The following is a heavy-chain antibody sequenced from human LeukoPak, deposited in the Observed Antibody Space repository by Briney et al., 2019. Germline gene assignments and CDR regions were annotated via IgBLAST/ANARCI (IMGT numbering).Heavy chain of an antibody. CDR1: GYTFTSYG. CDR3: ARDYSSNSSSWDAFDI. J-gene: IGHJ3*02. D-gene: IGHD6-13*01. Sequence: ASVKVSCKASGYTFTSYGISWVRQAPGQGLEWMGWISAYNGNTNYAQKLQGRVTMTTDTSTSTAYMELSSLRSEDTAVYYCARDYSSNSSSWDAFDIWGQGTMVTVSS. CDR2: ISAYNGNT. V-gene: IGHV1-18*01.